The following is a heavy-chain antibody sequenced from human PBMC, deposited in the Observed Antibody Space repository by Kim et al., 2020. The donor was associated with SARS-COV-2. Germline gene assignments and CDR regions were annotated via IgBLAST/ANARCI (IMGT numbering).Heavy chain of an antibody. J-gene: IGHJ3*02. CDR2: IYYSGST. D-gene: IGHD6-13*01. Sequence: SETLSLTCTVSGGSISSGGYYWSWIRQHPGKGLEWIGYIYYSGSTYYNPSLKSRVTISVDTSKNQFSLKLSSVTAADTAVYYCARGLGSSSWGNAFDIWGQGTMVTVSS. CDR3: ARGLGSSSWGNAFDI. V-gene: IGHV4-31*03. CDR1: GGSISSGGYY.